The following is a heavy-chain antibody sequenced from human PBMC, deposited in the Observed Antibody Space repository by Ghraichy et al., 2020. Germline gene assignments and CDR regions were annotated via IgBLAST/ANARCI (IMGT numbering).Heavy chain of an antibody. Sequence: GGSLRLSCAASGFIFSNYNMNWVRQAPGKGLEWVFSISHDSDLTYYADSVKGRFTVSRDNAKNLMYLQMNSLRAEDTAVYYCARGYDDYDYSGGQGTLVTVSS. CDR3: ARGYDDYDYS. J-gene: IGHJ4*02. V-gene: IGHV3-21*01. D-gene: IGHD3-16*01. CDR2: ISHDSDLT. CDR1: GFIFSNYN.